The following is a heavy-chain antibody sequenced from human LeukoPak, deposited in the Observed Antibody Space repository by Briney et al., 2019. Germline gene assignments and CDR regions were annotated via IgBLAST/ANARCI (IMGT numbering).Heavy chain of an antibody. Sequence: PGGSLRLACAASGFTFSNYGMQWVRQAPGKGLEWVAVISYEGSTSYYAASVKGRFTISRDNSKSTLILQMNSLRAEDTAVYYCAKDTFMVRGHDYWGQGTLVTVSS. CDR1: GFTFSNYG. CDR3: AKDTFMVRGHDY. J-gene: IGHJ4*02. D-gene: IGHD3-10*01. V-gene: IGHV3-30*18. CDR2: ISYEGSTS.